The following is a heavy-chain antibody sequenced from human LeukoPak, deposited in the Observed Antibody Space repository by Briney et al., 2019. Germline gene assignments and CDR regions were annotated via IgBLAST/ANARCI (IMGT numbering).Heavy chain of an antibody. Sequence: PGGSLRLSCAASGFTVSSNYMSWVRQAPGKGLECVSVIYSDGSTYYADSVKGRFTISRDNSRNTVYLQMSSLRTEDTAMYYCTTSPVPGIDYWGQGIQVTVSS. CDR1: GFTVSSNY. D-gene: IGHD6-19*01. J-gene: IGHJ4*02. V-gene: IGHV3-53*01. CDR3: TTSPVPGIDY. CDR2: IYSDGST.